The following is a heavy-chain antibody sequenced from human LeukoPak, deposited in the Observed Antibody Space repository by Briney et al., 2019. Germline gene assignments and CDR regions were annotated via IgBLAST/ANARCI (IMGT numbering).Heavy chain of an antibody. J-gene: IGHJ4*02. D-gene: IGHD4-17*01. CDR2: ISYDGSNK. CDR3: AKGRAKATVTAGDH. V-gene: IGHV3-30*18. CDR1: GFTFSSYG. Sequence: GGSLRLSCAAPGFTFSSYGMHWVRQAPGKGLEWVAVISYDGSNKYYADSVKGRFTISRDNSKNTLYLQMNSLRVEDTAVYYCAKGRAKATVTAGDHWGQGTLATVSS.